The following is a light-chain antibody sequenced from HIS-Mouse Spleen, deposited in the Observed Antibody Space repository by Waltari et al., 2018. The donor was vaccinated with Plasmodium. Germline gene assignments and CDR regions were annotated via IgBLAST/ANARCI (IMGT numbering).Light chain of an antibody. Sequence: SYELTQPPSVSVSPGQTARITCSGDALPNPYAYGYQQKPGQAPVLVIYKDSERPSGIPERFSGSSSGTTVTLTISGVQAEDEADYYCQSADSSGTPNWVFGGGTKLTVL. CDR3: QSADSSGTPNWV. CDR1: ALPNPY. J-gene: IGLJ3*02. CDR2: KDS. V-gene: IGLV3-25*03.